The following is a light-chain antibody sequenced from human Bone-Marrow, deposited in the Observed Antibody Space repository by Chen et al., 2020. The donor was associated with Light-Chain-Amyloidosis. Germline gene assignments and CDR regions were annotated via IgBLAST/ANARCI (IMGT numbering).Light chain of an antibody. CDR3: QSADSSGTYEVI. CDR2: RDT. V-gene: IGLV3-25*03. Sequence: SYELPQPPSVSVSPGQPASITRPGDDLPTKYAYWYQQKPGQAPVLVIHRDTERPSGISERFSGSSSGTTATLTISGVQAEDEADYHCQSADSSGTYEVIFGGGTKLTVL. J-gene: IGLJ2*01. CDR1: DLPTKY.